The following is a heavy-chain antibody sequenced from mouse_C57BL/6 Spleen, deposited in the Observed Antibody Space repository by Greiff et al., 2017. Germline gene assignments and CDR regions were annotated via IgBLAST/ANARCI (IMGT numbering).Heavy chain of an antibody. CDR2: IYPRDGST. V-gene: IGHV1-78*01. CDR1: GYTFTDHT. D-gene: IGHD2-4*01. J-gene: IGHJ4*01. CDR3: ARFLHDSRSLYAMDY. Sequence: QVQLQQSDAELVKPGASVKISCKVSGYTFTDHTIHWMKQRPEQGLEWIGYIYPRDGSTKYNEKFKGKATLTADESSSTAYMQLNSLTSEDSAVYFCARFLHDSRSLYAMDYWGQGTSVTVSS.